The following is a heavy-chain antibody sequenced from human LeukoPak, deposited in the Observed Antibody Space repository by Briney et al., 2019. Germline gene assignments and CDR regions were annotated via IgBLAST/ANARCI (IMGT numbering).Heavy chain of an antibody. CDR3: VRWQSGSMFHPP. CDR1: GGSISSSSHY. Sequence: SETLSLTCTVSGGSISSSSHYWGWIRQPPGKGLEGTGSIYYSGTTAYNPSLKSRVTISVDTSKNQFSLKLSSVTAADTAVYYCVRWQSGSMFHPPWGQGTLVTVSS. CDR2: IYYSGTT. J-gene: IGHJ5*02. D-gene: IGHD3-10*02. V-gene: IGHV4-39*01.